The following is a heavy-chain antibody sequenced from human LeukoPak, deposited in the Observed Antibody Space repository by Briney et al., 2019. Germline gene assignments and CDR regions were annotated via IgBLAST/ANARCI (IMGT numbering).Heavy chain of an antibody. CDR1: GFTFSSYS. V-gene: IGHV3-48*02. J-gene: IGHJ4*02. CDR3: ARERAPGDY. Sequence: PGGSLRLSCAASGFTFSSYSMNWVRQAPGKGLEWVSYISSTSNTIDYADSVKGRFTIFRDNAKNSLYLQMNSLRDEDTAVYYCARERAPGDYWGQGTLVTASS. CDR2: ISSTSNTI.